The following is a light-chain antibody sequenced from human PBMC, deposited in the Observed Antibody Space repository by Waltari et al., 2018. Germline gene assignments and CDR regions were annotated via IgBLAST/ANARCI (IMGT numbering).Light chain of an antibody. V-gene: IGLV7-46*01. J-gene: IGLJ2*01. CDR3: FLYYSGVVV. Sequence: QAVVTQEPSLTVSPGGTVTLTFGSSTGAVTISHYTYWFQHKPGQAPRTRIYETSKKPPWPPARFSGALLGGKAALTLSGAQPEDEAGYYCFLYYSGVVVFGGGTKLTVL. CDR2: ETS. CDR1: TGAVTISHY.